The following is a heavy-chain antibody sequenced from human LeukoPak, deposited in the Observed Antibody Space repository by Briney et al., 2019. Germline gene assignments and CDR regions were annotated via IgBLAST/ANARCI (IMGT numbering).Heavy chain of an antibody. D-gene: IGHD3-10*01. V-gene: IGHV4-59*01. Sequence: SVTLSLTCTASGGSISSYSWSWIRQTPGKGLEWIGYIYYSGSTNYNPSLKSRVTISVDTSKNQFSLKLSSVTAADTAVYYCARVKGLLWFGELLPHFDYWGQGTLVTVSS. CDR3: ARVKGLLWFGELLPHFDY. CDR1: GGSISSYS. J-gene: IGHJ4*02. CDR2: IYYSGST.